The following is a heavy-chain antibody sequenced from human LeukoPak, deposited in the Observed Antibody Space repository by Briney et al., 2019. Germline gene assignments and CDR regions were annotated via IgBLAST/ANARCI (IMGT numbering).Heavy chain of an antibody. CDR2: ISAYNGNT. D-gene: IGHD6-19*01. J-gene: IGHJ4*02. Sequence: ASVKVSCKASGYTFTSYGISWVRQAPGQGLEWMGWISAYNGNTNYAQKLQGRVTMTTDTSTSTAYMELRSLRSDDTAVYYCAREWAVAGIGLFDYWGQGTLVTVSS. CDR1: GYTFTSYG. CDR3: AREWAVAGIGLFDY. V-gene: IGHV1-18*01.